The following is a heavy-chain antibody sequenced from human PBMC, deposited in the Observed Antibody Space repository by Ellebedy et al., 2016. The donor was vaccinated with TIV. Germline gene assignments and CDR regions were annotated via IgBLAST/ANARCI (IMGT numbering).Heavy chain of an antibody. J-gene: IGHJ3*01. CDR1: GYSFSKYW. Sequence: GESLKISCKTSGYSFSKYWLAWVRQMPGRGLEWVGIIYPGDSDVRYSPSLQGRVTISGDKSISTAYLQLYGLRASDSAIYYCARAEKLWFGETPGSFDVWGQGTLVSVSA. D-gene: IGHD3-10*01. CDR2: IYPGDSDV. V-gene: IGHV5-51*01. CDR3: ARAEKLWFGETPGSFDV.